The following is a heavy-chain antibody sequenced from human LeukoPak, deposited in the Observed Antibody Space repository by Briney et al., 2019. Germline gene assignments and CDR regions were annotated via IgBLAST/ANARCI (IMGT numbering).Heavy chain of an antibody. J-gene: IGHJ3*02. Sequence: SETLSLTCTVSGVSISSSNSYWGWIRQPPGKGLEWIGSIYYSGNTYYNASLKSQVSISIDTSKNQFSLRLTSVTAADTAVYYCARDFILGEWELRDGDAFDIWGQGTMVTVSS. CDR1: GVSISSSNSY. CDR3: ARDFILGEWELRDGDAFDI. V-gene: IGHV4-39*02. D-gene: IGHD1-26*01. CDR2: IYYSGNT.